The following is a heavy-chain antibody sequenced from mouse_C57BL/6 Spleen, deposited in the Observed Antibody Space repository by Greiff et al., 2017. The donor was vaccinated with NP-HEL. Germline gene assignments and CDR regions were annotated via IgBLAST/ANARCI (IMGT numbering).Heavy chain of an antibody. CDR3: ARSGTTVVAYYAMDY. V-gene: IGHV1-53*01. CDR2: INPSNGGI. J-gene: IGHJ4*01. D-gene: IGHD1-1*01. CDR1: GYTFTSYW. Sequence: QVQLQQPGTELVKPGASVKLSCKASGYTFTSYWMHWVKQRPGQGLEWIGNINPSNGGINYNEKFKSKATLTVDKSSSTAYMQLSSLTSEDSAVYYCARSGTTVVAYYAMDYWGQGTSVTVSS.